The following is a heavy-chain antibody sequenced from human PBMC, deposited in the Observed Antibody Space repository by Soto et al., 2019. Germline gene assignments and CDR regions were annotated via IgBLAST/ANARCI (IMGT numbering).Heavy chain of an antibody. CDR3: ASSIATAGTLGFDY. V-gene: IGHV4-31*03. CDR1: GGSISSGGYY. D-gene: IGHD6-13*01. Sequence: SETLSLTCTVSGGSISSGGYYWSWIRQHPGKGLEWIGYIYYSGSTYFNPPLKSRLTISVDTSKNPFSLKLSSVTAADTAVYYCASSIATAGTLGFDYWGQGTLVTVSS. CDR2: IYYSGST. J-gene: IGHJ4*02.